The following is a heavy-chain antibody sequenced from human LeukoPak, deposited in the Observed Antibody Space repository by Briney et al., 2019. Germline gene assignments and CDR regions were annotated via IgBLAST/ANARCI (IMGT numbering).Heavy chain of an antibody. CDR2: IRYDGSNK. D-gene: IGHD6-13*01. J-gene: IGHJ4*02. CDR1: GFTFSSYG. Sequence: GGSLRLSCAASGFTFSSYGMHWVRQAPGKGLEWVAFIRYDGSNKYYADSVKGRFTISRDNSKNTLYLQMNSLRAEDTAVYYCAKDVAAAGTPNYFDYWGQGTLVTVPS. CDR3: AKDVAAAGTPNYFDY. V-gene: IGHV3-30*02.